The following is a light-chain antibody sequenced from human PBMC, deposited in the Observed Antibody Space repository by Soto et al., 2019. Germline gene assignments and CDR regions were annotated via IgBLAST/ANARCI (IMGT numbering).Light chain of an antibody. Sequence: QSALTQPPSASGSPGQSVTISCTGTSSDVGGYNYVSWYLQHPGKAPKLMIYEVSHRPSGVTDRFSGSKSDNTASLTVSGLQAEDEADYYCSSYAGSNKDVFGTGTKLTVL. J-gene: IGLJ1*01. CDR2: EVS. V-gene: IGLV2-8*01. CDR3: SSYAGSNKDV. CDR1: SSDVGGYNY.